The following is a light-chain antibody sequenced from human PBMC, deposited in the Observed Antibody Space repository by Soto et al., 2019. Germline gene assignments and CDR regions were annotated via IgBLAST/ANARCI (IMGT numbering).Light chain of an antibody. Sequence: TQSPVILSVSPGERATVSCRASQSLNSNLAWYQQKPGQAPRLLIYAASSRATGIPDRFSGSGSGTDFTLTISRLEPEDFAVYYCQQYGSSQITFGQGTRLEIK. CDR2: AAS. V-gene: IGKV3-20*01. CDR1: QSLNSN. J-gene: IGKJ5*01. CDR3: QQYGSSQIT.